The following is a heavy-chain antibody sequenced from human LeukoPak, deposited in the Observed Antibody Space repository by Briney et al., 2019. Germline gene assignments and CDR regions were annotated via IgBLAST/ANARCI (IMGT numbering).Heavy chain of an antibody. V-gene: IGHV4-59*08. Sequence: SETLSLTCTVSGGSISSYYWSWLRQPPGKGLEWIGYIYYSGSTNYNPSLKSRVTISVDTSKNQFSLKLSSVTAADTAVYYCALNSSPCAGMDVWGRGTTVTVSS. D-gene: IGHD4-23*01. CDR2: IYYSGST. J-gene: IGHJ6*02. CDR3: ALNSSPCAGMDV. CDR1: GGSISSYY.